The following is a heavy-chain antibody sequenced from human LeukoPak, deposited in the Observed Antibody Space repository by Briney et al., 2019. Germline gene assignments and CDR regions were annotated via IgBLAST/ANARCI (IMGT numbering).Heavy chain of an antibody. D-gene: IGHD2-2*01. V-gene: IGHV3-23*01. CDR1: GFTFSRSA. Sequence: PGGSLRLSCELSGFTFSRSAMSWVRQAPGEGLEWVSGISISGEATYYADSVQGRFTISRDNSKNTVYMQMYSLVVEDTAVYYCAKEEVPNDYWGQGILVTVSS. J-gene: IGHJ4*02. CDR3: AKEEVPNDY. CDR2: ISISGEAT.